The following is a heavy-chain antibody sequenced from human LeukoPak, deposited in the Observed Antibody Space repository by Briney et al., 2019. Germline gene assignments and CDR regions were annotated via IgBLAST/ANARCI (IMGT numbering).Heavy chain of an antibody. CDR3: ARGESIHYDILTAEGGWFDP. D-gene: IGHD3-9*01. V-gene: IGHV1-46*01. Sequence: VASVKVSCKASGYTFTSYYMHWVRQAPGQGLEWMGIINPSGGSTSYAQKFQGRVTMTRDTSTSTVYMELSSLRSEDTAVYYWARGESIHYDILTAEGGWFDPWGQGTLVTVSS. CDR2: INPSGGST. J-gene: IGHJ5*02. CDR1: GYTFTSYY.